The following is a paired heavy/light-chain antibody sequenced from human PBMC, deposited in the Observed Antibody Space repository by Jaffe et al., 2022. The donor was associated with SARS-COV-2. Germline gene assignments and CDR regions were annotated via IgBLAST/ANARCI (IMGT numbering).Light chain of an antibody. J-gene: IGLJ3*02. Sequence: QTVVTQEPSLTVSPGGTVTLTCASSTGAVTSGYYPNWFQQKPGQAPRALIYSTRNKHSWTPARFSGSLLGGKAALTLSGVQPEDEAEYYCLLYYGGAQPWVFGGGTKLTVL. CDR1: TGAVTSGYY. CDR2: STR. CDR3: LLYYGGAQPWV. V-gene: IGLV7-43*01.
Heavy chain of an antibody. CDR2: ISSTSTYI. J-gene: IGHJ4*02. CDR3: AREDFSSSNVDY. Sequence: EVQLVESGGGLVKPGGSLSLSCAASGFTFSSYSMNWVRQAPGKGLEWVSSISSTSTYIYFADSVKGRFTISRDNAKNSLYLQMDSLRAEDTAVYYCAREDFSSSNVDYWGQGTLVTVSS. V-gene: IGHV3-21*01. CDR1: GFTFSSYS. D-gene: IGHD6-6*01.